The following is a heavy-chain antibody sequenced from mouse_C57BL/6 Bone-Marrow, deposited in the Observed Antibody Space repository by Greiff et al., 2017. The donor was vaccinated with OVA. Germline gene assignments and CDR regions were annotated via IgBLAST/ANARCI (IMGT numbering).Heavy chain of an antibody. CDR2: IYPRSGNT. CDR1: GYTFTSYG. CDR3: ARGGFITTVVALYYYAMDY. J-gene: IGHJ4*01. Sequence: VQVVESGAELARPGASVKLSCKASGYTFTSYGISWVKQRTGQGLEWIGEIYPRSGNTYYNEKFKGKATLTADKSSSTAYMELRSLTSEDSAVYFCARGGFITTVVALYYYAMDYWGQGTSVTVSS. V-gene: IGHV1-81*01. D-gene: IGHD1-1*01.